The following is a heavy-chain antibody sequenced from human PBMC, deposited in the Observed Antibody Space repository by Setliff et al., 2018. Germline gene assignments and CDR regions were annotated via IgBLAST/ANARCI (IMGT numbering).Heavy chain of an antibody. D-gene: IGHD4-17*01. J-gene: IGHJ6*03. Sequence: PSETLSLTCTVSDDSISSRHYYWSWIRQPAGKGLEWLGQIYTSWSTNYNPSLKGRATLSIDASKKQFSLKLTSVTAADSAVYFCARSTVTTDYYYYYMDVWGKGTTVTVSS. CDR2: IYTSWST. CDR3: ARSTVTTDYYYYYMDV. V-gene: IGHV4-61*09. CDR1: DDSISSRHYY.